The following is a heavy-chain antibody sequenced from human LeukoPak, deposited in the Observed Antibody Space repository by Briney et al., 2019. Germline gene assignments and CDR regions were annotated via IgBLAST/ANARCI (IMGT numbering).Heavy chain of an antibody. CDR3: ARVAGSYSIRPFDF. CDR2: IRLSDGYT. J-gene: IGHJ4*02. V-gene: IGHV3-23*01. CDR1: GFTFSSYA. D-gene: IGHD1-26*01. Sequence: GGSPRLSCAASGFTFSSYAMTWVRQAPGKGLEWVSAIRLSDGYTYYADSVRGRFIISRDTSKNTVSLQMNSLTGDDTALYYCARVAGSYSIRPFDFWGQGTVVIVSS.